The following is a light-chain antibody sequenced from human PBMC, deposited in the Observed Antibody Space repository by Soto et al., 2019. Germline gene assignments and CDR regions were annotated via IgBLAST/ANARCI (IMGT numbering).Light chain of an antibody. CDR1: QAVGSN. V-gene: IGKV3-15*01. CDR3: QHFNKWPHMPA. CDR2: DAS. J-gene: IGKJ4*01. Sequence: IVLTQSPATLSVSPGERATLSCRASQAVGSNLAWYQQRPGQAPRLLIYDASTRATGIPHRFSGDGSGTDFTLTISSLQSDDFAVYYCQHFNKWPHMPAFGGGTKLAIK.